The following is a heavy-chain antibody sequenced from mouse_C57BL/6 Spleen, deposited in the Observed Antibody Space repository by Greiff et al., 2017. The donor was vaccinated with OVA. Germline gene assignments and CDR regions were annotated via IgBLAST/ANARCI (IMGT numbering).Heavy chain of an antibody. CDR2: ILPGRCST. CDR3: ARRGSSSLWDFDV. V-gene: IGHV1-9*01. J-gene: IGHJ1*03. D-gene: IGHD1-1*01. Sequence: QVQLQQSGAELMQPGASVKLSCQATGSTFTGYWIEWVQQRPGHVLELIGEILPGRCSTNYNENFTGKATFTADTSSNTAYMQRSSLTTDDSSIYYCARRGSSSLWDFDVWGTGTTVTSSS. CDR1: GSTFTGYW.